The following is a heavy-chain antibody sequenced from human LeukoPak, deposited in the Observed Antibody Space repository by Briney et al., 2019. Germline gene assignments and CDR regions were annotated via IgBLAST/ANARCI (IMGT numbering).Heavy chain of an antibody. CDR2: IRYDGSNK. D-gene: IGHD6-19*01. J-gene: IGHJ4*02. Sequence: PGGSLRLFCAASGFTFSSYGMHWVRQAPGKGLEWVAFIRYDGSNKYYADSVKGRFTISRDNSKNTLYLQMNSLRAEDTAVYYCAKDLPPSLYSCGWPPDYWGQGTLVTVSS. CDR1: GFTFSSYG. V-gene: IGHV3-30*02. CDR3: AKDLPPSLYSCGWPPDY.